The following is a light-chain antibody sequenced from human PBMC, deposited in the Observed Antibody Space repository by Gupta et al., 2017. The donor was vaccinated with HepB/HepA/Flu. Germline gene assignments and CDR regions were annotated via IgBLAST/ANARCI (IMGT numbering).Light chain of an antibody. CDR2: EAS. Sequence: EIVLTQSPDTLSLSPGERATLSCRASQSVSSYFAWYQQKPGQAPRLVIYEASSRAPGIPARFSGSGSGTDFXLTISNXDHDDSELYFCQWRSNWHPERTFGXGTRVEIK. CDR3: QWRSNWHPERT. CDR1: QSVSSY. J-gene: IGKJ4*01. V-gene: IGKV3-11*01.